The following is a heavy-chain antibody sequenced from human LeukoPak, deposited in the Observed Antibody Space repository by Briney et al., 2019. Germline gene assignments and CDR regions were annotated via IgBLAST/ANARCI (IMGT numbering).Heavy chain of an antibody. V-gene: IGHV3-30*03. CDR2: ISYDGSNK. CDR3: ARDLSGSYLITALDY. J-gene: IGHJ4*02. CDR1: GFTFSSYG. D-gene: IGHD1-26*01. Sequence: PGGSLRLSCAASGFTFSSYGMHWVRQAPGKGLEWVAVISYDGSNKYYADSVKGRFTISRDNSKNTLYLQMNSLRAEDTAVYYCARDLSGSYLITALDYWGQGTLVTVSS.